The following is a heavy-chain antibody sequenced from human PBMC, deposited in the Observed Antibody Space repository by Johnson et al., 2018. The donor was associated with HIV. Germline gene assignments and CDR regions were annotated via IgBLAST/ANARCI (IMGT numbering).Heavy chain of an antibody. V-gene: IGHV3-66*01. CDR1: GFTFSDYY. Sequence: EVQLVESGGGLVQPGGSLRLSCAASGFTFSDYYMSWVRQAPGKGLEWVSVIYSGGSTYYADSVKGRFTISRDNAKNSLYLQLNSLRAADTAVYYCARGDFWSGPNVFDIWGQGTMVTVSS. CDR2: IYSGGST. D-gene: IGHD3-3*01. J-gene: IGHJ3*02. CDR3: ARGDFWSGPNVFDI.